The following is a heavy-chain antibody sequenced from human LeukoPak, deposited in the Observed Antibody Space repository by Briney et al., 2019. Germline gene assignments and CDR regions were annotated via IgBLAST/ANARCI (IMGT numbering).Heavy chain of an antibody. CDR2: INPSGGSA. V-gene: IGHV1-46*01. J-gene: IGHJ4*02. Sequence: ASVKVSCKASGYSFTSNYMHWVRPAPGQGREWMGIINPSGGSASYAQKFQGRVTMTSDTSTSTVYMEVSRLRSEDTAVYYCARVFTPGRFDWWGEGTLLTVPS. CDR3: ARVFTPGRFDW. CDR1: GYSFTSNY.